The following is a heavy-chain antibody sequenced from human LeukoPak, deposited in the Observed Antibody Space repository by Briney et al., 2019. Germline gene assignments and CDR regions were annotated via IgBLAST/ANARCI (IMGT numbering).Heavy chain of an antibody. CDR1: GGSFSGYY. CDR2: INHSGST. V-gene: IGHV4-34*01. D-gene: IGHD6-19*01. CDR3: SRRPSRSRFDY. Sequence: SETLSLTCAVSGGSFSGYYWSWIRQPPGKGLEWIGEINHSGSTNYNPSLKSRVTVSVDTSKNQFSLKLSSVTAADTAVYYCSRRPSRSRFDYWGQGALVTVSS. J-gene: IGHJ4*02.